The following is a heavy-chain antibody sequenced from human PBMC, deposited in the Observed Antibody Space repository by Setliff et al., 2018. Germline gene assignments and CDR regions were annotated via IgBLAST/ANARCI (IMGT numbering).Heavy chain of an antibody. V-gene: IGHV1-18*04. CDR2: ISAYNGNT. Sequence: ASVKVSCKASGYTFTGHYIHWVRQAPGQGLEWMGWISAYNGNTNYGQKYQGRVTMTTDTSTNTVYMELRSLRSDDTAVYFCVREYSGGGLMWGQGTMVTVSS. CDR3: VREYSGGGLM. J-gene: IGHJ3*01. CDR1: GYTFTGHY. D-gene: IGHD6-19*01.